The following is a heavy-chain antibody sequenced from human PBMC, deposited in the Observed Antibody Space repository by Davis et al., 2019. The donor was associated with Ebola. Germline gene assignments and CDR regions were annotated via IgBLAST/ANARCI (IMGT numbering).Heavy chain of an antibody. CDR1: GGSISSGGYS. D-gene: IGHD6-6*01. CDR2: IYHSGST. Sequence: LRLSCAVSGGSISSGGYSWSWIRQPPGKGLEWIGYIYHSGSTYYNPSLKSRVTISVDRSKNQFSLKLSSVTAADAAVYYCARGPSIANFDYWGQGTLVTVSS. V-gene: IGHV4-30-2*01. J-gene: IGHJ4*02. CDR3: ARGPSIANFDY.